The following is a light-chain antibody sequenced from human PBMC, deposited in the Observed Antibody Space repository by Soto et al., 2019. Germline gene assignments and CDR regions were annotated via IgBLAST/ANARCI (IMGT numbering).Light chain of an antibody. Sequence: AIRMTQSPSSLSASTGDRVTITCLASQGISSYLAWYQQKPGKAPKLLIYAASTLQSGVPSRFSGSGSGTDFTLTITCLQYEDFATYYCQQYYSYPPTFGPGTKVDIK. V-gene: IGKV1-8*01. CDR3: QQYYSYPPT. J-gene: IGKJ1*01. CDR1: QGISSY. CDR2: AAS.